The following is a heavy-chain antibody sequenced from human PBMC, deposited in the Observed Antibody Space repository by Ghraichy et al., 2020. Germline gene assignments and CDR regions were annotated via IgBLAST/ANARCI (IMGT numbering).Heavy chain of an antibody. D-gene: IGHD6-13*01. CDR3: ARQGYSSSWYPTRSVGYFDL. CDR2: IYYSGST. Sequence: SETLSLTCTVSGGSISSSSYYWGWIRQPPGKGLEWIGSIYYSGSTYYNPSLKSRVTISVDTSKNQFSLKLSSVTAADTAVYYCARQGYSSSWYPTRSVGYFDLWGRGTLVTVSS. V-gene: IGHV4-39*01. J-gene: IGHJ2*01. CDR1: GGSISSSSYY.